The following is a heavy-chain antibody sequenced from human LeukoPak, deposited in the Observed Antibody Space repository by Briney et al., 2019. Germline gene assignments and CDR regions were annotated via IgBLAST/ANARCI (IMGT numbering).Heavy chain of an antibody. D-gene: IGHD6-13*01. CDR1: GFTFSSYA. V-gene: IGHV3-23*01. Sequence: PGGSLRLSCAASGFTFSSYAMSWVRQAPGKGLEWVSAISGSGGSTYYADSVKGRFTISRDNSKSTLYLQMNSLRAEDTAVYYCAKGDSAAAGSNWFDPWGQGTLVTVSS. CDR3: AKGDSAAAGSNWFDP. J-gene: IGHJ5*02. CDR2: ISGSGGST.